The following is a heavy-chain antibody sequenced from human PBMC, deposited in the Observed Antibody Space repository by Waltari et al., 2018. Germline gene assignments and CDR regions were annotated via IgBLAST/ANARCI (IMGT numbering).Heavy chain of an antibody. CDR1: GGSISSSSYS. J-gene: IGHJ4*02. CDR2: IYYSGST. D-gene: IGHD2-15*01. Sequence: QLQLQESGPGLVKPSETLSLTCTVSGGSISSSSYSWGWIRQPPGKGLEWIGSIYYSGSTYYNPSLKSRVTISVDTSKNQFSLKLSSVTAADTAVYYCASRSLRGDYHDYWGQGTLVTVSS. CDR3: ASRSLRGDYHDY. V-gene: IGHV4-39*07.